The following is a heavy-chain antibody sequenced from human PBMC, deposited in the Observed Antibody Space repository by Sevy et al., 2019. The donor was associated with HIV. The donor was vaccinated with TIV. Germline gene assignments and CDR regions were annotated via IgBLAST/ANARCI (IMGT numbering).Heavy chain of an antibody. CDR1: GFTFSDQY. V-gene: IGHV3-72*01. D-gene: IGHD1-26*01. CDR3: ARDLAGAPYVDA. CDR2: IRNKVNGYTT. Sequence: GGSLRLSCAASGFTFSDQYVDWVRQAPGKGLEWVGRIRNKVNGYTTEYAASVKGRFTISRDDSNNLLYLQMNSLRTEDTAVYYCARDLAGAPYVDAWGRGTTVTVSS. J-gene: IGHJ6*03.